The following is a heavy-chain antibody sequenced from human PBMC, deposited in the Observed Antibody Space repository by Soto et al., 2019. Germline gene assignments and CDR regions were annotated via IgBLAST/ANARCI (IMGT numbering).Heavy chain of an antibody. D-gene: IGHD3-22*01. Sequence: ASVKAPCKASGYTFTSYGISWVRQAPGQGLEWMGWISAHNGNTSYAQKLQGRVTMTTDTSTSTAYMELRSLRSDDTAVYYCAGDFIWTDEDSSGYPFLDYWGQRTLVTVSS. CDR3: AGDFIWTDEDSSGYPFLDY. V-gene: IGHV1-18*01. J-gene: IGHJ4*02. CDR2: ISAHNGNT. CDR1: GYTFTSYG.